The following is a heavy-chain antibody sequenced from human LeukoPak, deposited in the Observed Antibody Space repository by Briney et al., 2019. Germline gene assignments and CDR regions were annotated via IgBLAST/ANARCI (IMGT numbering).Heavy chain of an antibody. V-gene: IGHV3-23*01. J-gene: IGHJ3*01. CDR1: GFTFSSYA. D-gene: IGHD3-16*01. CDR2: ISGSGGST. Sequence: GGSLRLSCAASGFTFSSYAMSWVRQAPGKGLEWVSAISGSGGSTYYADSVKGRFTISRDNSKNTLYLQMNSLRAEDTAVYYCAKVDDYDYVWGSYWTVWGQGTMVTVSS. CDR3: AKVDDYDYVWGSYWTV.